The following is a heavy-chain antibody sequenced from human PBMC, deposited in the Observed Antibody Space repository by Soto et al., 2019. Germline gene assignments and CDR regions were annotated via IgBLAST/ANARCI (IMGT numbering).Heavy chain of an antibody. Sequence: SETLSRTCAIAGVSISSSSYYWGWFRQPPGKGLEWIGSIYYSGSTYYNPSLKSRVTISVDTSKNQFSLKLSSVTAADTAVYYCARHTPAISISDHWGQGTLVTVS. CDR1: GVSISSSSYY. V-gene: IGHV4-39*01. J-gene: IGHJ4*02. D-gene: IGHD2-15*01. CDR3: ARHTPAISISDH. CDR2: IYYSGST.